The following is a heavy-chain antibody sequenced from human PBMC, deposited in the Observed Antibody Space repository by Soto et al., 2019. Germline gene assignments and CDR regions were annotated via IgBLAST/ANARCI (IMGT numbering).Heavy chain of an antibody. V-gene: IGHV1-3*01. J-gene: IGHJ4*02. CDR3: ARSAPPIDY. Sequence: AASVKVSCKASGYIFTSYVMEWVRQAPGQRLEWMGWINAGNGNTKYSQKFQGRVTITRDTSANTAYMELSSLRSEDTAVYYCARSAPPIDYWGQGTLVTVS. CDR2: INAGNGNT. CDR1: GYIFTSYV.